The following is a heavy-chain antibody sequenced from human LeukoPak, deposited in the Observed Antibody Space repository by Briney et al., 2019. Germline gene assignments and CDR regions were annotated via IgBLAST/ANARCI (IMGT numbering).Heavy chain of an antibody. V-gene: IGHV3-23*01. CDR1: GFTFSIYA. CDR2: FSRTAGNT. J-gene: IGHJ4*02. Sequence: GGSLRLSCAASGFTFSIYAMTWVRQAPGKGLEWVSTFSRTAGNTYYADSVKGRFTISRDTSKNTLYVQMDSPRAEDTAIYYCTKHQDSGSYYDYWGQGTLVTVSS. CDR3: TKHQDSGSYYDY. D-gene: IGHD3-10*01.